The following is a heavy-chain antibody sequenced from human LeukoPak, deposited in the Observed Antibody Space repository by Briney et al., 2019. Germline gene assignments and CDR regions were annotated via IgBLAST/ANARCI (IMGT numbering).Heavy chain of an antibody. CDR1: GGSISSSSYY. V-gene: IGHV4-39*01. Sequence: SETLSLTCTVSGGSISSSSYYWGWIRQPPGKGLEWIGSIYYSGSTHYNPSLKSRVTISVDTSKNQFSLKLNSVTAADTAVYYCARSSGWHLLLLDYWGQGTLVTVSS. J-gene: IGHJ4*02. CDR2: IYYSGST. D-gene: IGHD6-25*01. CDR3: ARSSGWHLLLLDY.